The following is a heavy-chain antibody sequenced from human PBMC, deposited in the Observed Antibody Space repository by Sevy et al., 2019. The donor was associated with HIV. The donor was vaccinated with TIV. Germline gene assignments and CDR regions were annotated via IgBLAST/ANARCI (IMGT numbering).Heavy chain of an antibody. CDR2: IYTSGSA. CDR3: AREGVGYYDFWSGYDGLDY. D-gene: IGHD3-3*01. V-gene: IGHV4-4*07. J-gene: IGHJ4*02. CDR1: GGSIGSYY. Sequence: SETLSLTCTVSGGSIGSYYWSWIRQPAGKGLEWIGRIYTSGSANYNPSLKSRVTMSVDTSKNQFSLKLSSVTAADTAVYYCAREGVGYYDFWSGYDGLDYWGQGTLVTVSS.